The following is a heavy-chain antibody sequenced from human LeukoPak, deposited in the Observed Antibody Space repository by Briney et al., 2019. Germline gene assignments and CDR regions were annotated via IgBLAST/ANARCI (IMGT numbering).Heavy chain of an antibody. CDR3: ARGGYYYDSSDTPAYY. D-gene: IGHD3-22*01. V-gene: IGHV3-21*01. J-gene: IGHJ4*02. CDR2: ISSSSSYI. CDR1: GFTFSSYS. Sequence: GGSLRLSCAASGFTFSSYSMNWVRQAPGKGLEWVSSISSSSSYIYYADSVKGRFTISRDNAKNSLYLQMNSLRAEDTAVYYCARGGYYYDSSDTPAYYWGQGTLVTVSS.